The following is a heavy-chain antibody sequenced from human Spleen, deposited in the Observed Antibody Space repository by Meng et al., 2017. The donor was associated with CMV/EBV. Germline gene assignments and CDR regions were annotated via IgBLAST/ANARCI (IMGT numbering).Heavy chain of an antibody. CDR1: TYTFIDHH. CDR2: INPINGDT. J-gene: IGHJ4*02. D-gene: IGHD3-9*01. V-gene: IGHV1-2*02. CDR3: ARGEKLDYDMRY. Sequence: ASVKVSCKASTYTFIDHHMHWVRQVPGQGLEWMGWINPINGDTKYAPKFQGRVTLSRDTSISTAYMDLSSLRSEDTAVYYCARGEKLDYDMRYWGQGTLVTVSS.